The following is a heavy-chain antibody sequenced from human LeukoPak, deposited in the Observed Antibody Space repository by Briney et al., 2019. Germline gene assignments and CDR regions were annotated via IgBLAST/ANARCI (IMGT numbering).Heavy chain of an antibody. D-gene: IGHD2-15*01. CDR1: GFTFSSYA. V-gene: IGHV3-48*01. Sequence: GGSLRLSCAASGFTFSSYAMNWVRQAPGKGLEWVSFISSTGGTIYYADSVKGRFTVSRDNGKNSLLLQMNSLRAEDTALYYCARGYSRAAFDIWGQGTVVAVSS. CDR3: ARGYSRAAFDI. CDR2: ISSTGGTI. J-gene: IGHJ3*02.